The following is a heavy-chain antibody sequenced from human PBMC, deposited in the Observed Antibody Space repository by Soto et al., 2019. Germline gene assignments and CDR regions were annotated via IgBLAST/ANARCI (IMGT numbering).Heavy chain of an antibody. CDR2: IWYEGSNE. D-gene: IGHD3-10*01. Sequence: QVQLAESGGGVVQSGRSLRLSCAASGFALSSFDMHWVRQAPGKGLEWVAVIWYEGSNEYYADSVKGRFTISRDNSKNTLDLQMNSLRVEDTAVYYGARDALVRGVHPPDYWGQGTLVTVSS. J-gene: IGHJ4*02. V-gene: IGHV3-33*01. CDR3: ARDALVRGVHPPDY. CDR1: GFALSSFD.